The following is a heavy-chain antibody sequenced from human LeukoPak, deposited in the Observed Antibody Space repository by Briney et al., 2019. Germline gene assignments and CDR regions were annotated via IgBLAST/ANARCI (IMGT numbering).Heavy chain of an antibody. D-gene: IGHD3-9*01. J-gene: IGHJ4*02. CDR1: GGSISSYY. CDR3: AVVGVRYRIFDY. Sequence: SETLSLTCTVSGGSISSYYWSWIRQPPGKGLEWIGYIYYSGSTNYNPSLKSRVTISVDTSKNQFSLKLSSVTAADTAVYYCAVVGVRYRIFDYWGQGTLVTVSS. V-gene: IGHV4-59*08. CDR2: IYYSGST.